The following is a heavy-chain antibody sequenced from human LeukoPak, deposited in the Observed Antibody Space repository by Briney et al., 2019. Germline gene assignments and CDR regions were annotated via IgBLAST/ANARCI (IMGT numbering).Heavy chain of an antibody. CDR3: AKDGSSSWYYGWFDP. D-gene: IGHD6-13*01. J-gene: IGHJ5*02. CDR2: IRYDGSNK. Sequence: GGSLRLSCAASGFTFNSYGMHWVRQAPGKGLEWVAFIRYDGSNKYYADSVKGRFTISRDNSKNTLYLQMNSLRAEDTAVYYCAKDGSSSWYYGWFDPWGLGTLVTVSS. CDR1: GFTFNSYG. V-gene: IGHV3-30*02.